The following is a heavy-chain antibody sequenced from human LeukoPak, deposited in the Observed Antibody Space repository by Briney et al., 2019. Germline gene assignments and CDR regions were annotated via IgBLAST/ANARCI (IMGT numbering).Heavy chain of an antibody. CDR2: ISSSGSTI. Sequence: GGTLRLSCAASGFTFSSYGMSWVRQAPGKGLEWVSYISSSGSTIYYADSVKGRFTISRDNSKNTLYLQMNSLRAEDTAVYYCAKAGPGYWELVYFDYWGQGTLVTVSS. CDR3: AKAGPGYWELVYFDY. V-gene: IGHV3-23*01. J-gene: IGHJ4*02. CDR1: GFTFSSYG. D-gene: IGHD2-15*01.